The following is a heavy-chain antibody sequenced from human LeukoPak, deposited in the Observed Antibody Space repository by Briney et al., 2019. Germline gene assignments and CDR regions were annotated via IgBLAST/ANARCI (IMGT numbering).Heavy chain of an antibody. V-gene: IGHV1-69*06. Sequence: GASVKVSCKASGYTFTSYDISWVRQAPGQGLEWMGGIIPIFGTANYAQKFQGRVTITADKSTSTAYMELSSLRSEDTAVYYCAKGGYWSSGWYSPDYWGQGTLVTVSS. CDR1: GYTFTSYD. CDR2: IIPIFGTA. J-gene: IGHJ4*02. D-gene: IGHD6-19*01. CDR3: AKGGYWSSGWYSPDY.